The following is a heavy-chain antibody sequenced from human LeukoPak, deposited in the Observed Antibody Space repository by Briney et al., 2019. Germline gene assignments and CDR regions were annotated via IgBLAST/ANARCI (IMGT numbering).Heavy chain of an antibody. Sequence: ASVKVSCKASGYTLTGYYMHWVRQAPGQGLEWMGWINPNSGGTNYAQKFQGRVTMTRDTSISTAYMELSRLRSDDTAVYYCAREGYYGSGSYYNAPFEYWGQGTLVTISS. J-gene: IGHJ4*02. V-gene: IGHV1-2*02. CDR1: GYTLTGYY. CDR2: INPNSGGT. D-gene: IGHD3-10*01. CDR3: AREGYYGSGSYYNAPFEY.